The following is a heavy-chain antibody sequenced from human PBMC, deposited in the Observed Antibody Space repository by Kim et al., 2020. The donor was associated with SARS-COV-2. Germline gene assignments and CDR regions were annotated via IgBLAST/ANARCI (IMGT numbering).Heavy chain of an antibody. V-gene: IGHV3-43D*03. D-gene: IGHD6-19*01. J-gene: IGHJ4*02. Sequence: YYADSVKGRFTISRDNSKNSLYLQMNSLRAEDTALYYCAKDASVAGYYFDYWGQGTLVTVSS. CDR3: AKDASVAGYYFDY.